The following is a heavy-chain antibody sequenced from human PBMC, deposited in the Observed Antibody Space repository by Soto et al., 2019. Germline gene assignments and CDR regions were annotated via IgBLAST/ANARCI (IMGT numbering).Heavy chain of an antibody. CDR1: GFTFSNAW. V-gene: IGHV3-15*07. J-gene: IGHJ4*02. CDR2: IKSKSDGETT. D-gene: IGHD5-12*01. CDR3: TTEAPFYDQVHFDY. Sequence: PGGSLRLSCAASGFTFSNAWFNWVRQAPGKGLEWVGRIKSKSDGETTDYAAPVKDRFTISKDDSRNTLYLQMNSLETEDTAVYYCTTEAPFYDQVHFDYWGQGTLVTVSS.